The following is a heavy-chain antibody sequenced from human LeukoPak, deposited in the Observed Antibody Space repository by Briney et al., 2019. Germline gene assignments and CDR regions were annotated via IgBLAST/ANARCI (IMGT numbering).Heavy chain of an antibody. CDR1: GGSISSYY. Sequence: SETLSLTRTVSGGSISSYYWSWIRQPAGKGLEWIGRIYTSGSTNYNPSLKSRVTISVDTSKNQFSLKLSSVTAADTAVYYCAREGWQWLVHAFDIWGQGTMVTVSS. J-gene: IGHJ3*02. CDR2: IYTSGST. V-gene: IGHV4-4*07. CDR3: AREGWQWLVHAFDI. D-gene: IGHD6-19*01.